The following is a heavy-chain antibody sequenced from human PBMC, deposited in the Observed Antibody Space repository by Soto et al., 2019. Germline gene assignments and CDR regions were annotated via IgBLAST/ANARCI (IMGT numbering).Heavy chain of an antibody. J-gene: IGHJ4*02. Sequence: PSETLSLTCAVSGGSISSSNWWSWVRQPPGKGLEWIGEIYHSGSTNYNPSLKSRVTISVDKSKNQFSLKLSSVTAADTAVYYCARGYSSSSAWATKRYYFDYWGQGTLVTVSS. V-gene: IGHV4-4*02. CDR2: IYHSGST. D-gene: IGHD6-6*01. CDR1: GGSISSSNW. CDR3: ARGYSSSSAWATKRYYFDY.